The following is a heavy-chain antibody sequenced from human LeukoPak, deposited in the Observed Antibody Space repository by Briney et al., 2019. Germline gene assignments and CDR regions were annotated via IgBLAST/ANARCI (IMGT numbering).Heavy chain of an antibody. CDR3: ARAALENYYDSSGYPRYYFDY. V-gene: IGHV4-31*03. CDR1: GGSISSGGYY. Sequence: PSETLSLTCTVSGGSISSGGYYWSWIRQHPGKGLEWIGYIYYSGSTYYNPSLKSRVTISVDTSKNQFSLKLSSVTAADTAVYYCARAALENYYDSSGYPRYYFDYWGQGTLVTVSS. D-gene: IGHD3-22*01. J-gene: IGHJ4*02. CDR2: IYYSGST.